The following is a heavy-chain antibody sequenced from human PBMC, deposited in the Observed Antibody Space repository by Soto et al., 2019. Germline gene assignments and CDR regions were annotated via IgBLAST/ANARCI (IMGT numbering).Heavy chain of an antibody. CDR2: INPSGGST. CDR1: GYTFTSYY. J-gene: IGHJ4*02. V-gene: IGHV1-46*01. CDR3: ATSNGIAAAGPFDY. Sequence: ASVKVSCKASGYTFTSYYMHWVRQAPGQGLEWMGIINPSGGSTIYAQKFQGRVTMTEDTSTDTAYMELSSLRSEDTAVYYCATSNGIAAAGPFDYWGQGTLVTVSS. D-gene: IGHD6-13*01.